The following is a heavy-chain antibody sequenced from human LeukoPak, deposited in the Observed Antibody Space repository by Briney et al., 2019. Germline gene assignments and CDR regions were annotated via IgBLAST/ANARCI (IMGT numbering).Heavy chain of an antibody. CDR3: ARRGIAAAGDY. Sequence: GGSLRLSCAASGFTFSSYWMHWVRQAPGKGLVWVPRINSDGSSTSYADSVKGRFTISRDNAKNTLYLQMNSLRAEDTAMYYCARRGIAAAGDYWGQGTLVTVSS. J-gene: IGHJ4*02. CDR1: GFTFSSYW. V-gene: IGHV3-74*01. D-gene: IGHD6-13*01. CDR2: INSDGSST.